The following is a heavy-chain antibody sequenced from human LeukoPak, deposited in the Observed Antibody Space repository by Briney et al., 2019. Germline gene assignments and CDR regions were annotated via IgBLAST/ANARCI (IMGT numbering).Heavy chain of an antibody. CDR2: IYTSGST. CDR1: GYSISIGYY. J-gene: IGHJ3*02. D-gene: IGHD3-10*01. V-gene: IGHV4-4*07. Sequence: SETLSLTCTVSGYSISIGYYGGWIRQPAGKGLEWIGRIYTSGSTNYNPSLKSRVTISVDTSKNQFSLKLSSVTAADTAAYYCTKSDGYGLIRICGRGTMVTVSS. CDR3: TKSDGYGLIRI.